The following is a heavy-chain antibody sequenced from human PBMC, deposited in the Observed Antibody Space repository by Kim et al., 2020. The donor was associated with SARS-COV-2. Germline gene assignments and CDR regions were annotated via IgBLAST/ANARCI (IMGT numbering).Heavy chain of an antibody. V-gene: IGHV1-46*01. CDR2: INPSGGST. CDR3: ARITTRLRYFDWLLPYPGGDDAFDI. J-gene: IGHJ3*02. Sequence: ASVKVSCKASGYTFTSYYMHWVRQAPGQGLEWMGIINPSGGSTSYAQKFQGRVTMTRDTSTSTVYMELSSLRSEDTAVYYCARITTRLRYFDWLLPYPGGDDAFDIWGQGTMVTVSS. CDR1: GYTFTSYY. D-gene: IGHD3-9*01.